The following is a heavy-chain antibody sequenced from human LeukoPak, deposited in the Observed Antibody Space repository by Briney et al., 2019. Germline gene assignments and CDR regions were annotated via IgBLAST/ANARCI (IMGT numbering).Heavy chain of an antibody. D-gene: IGHD1-26*01. V-gene: IGHV3-7*01. CDR3: ARDKIVGATNFDS. CDR2: IRQDGGEI. J-gene: IGHJ4*02. Sequence: GGSLRLSCAASGFTFSSYWMAWVRQAPGKGLEWVTNIRQDGGEIYYVDSVKGRFILSRDNAKNSLYLEMNSLRDEDTAVYYCARDKIVGATNFDSWGQGTLVTVSP. CDR1: GFTFSSYW.